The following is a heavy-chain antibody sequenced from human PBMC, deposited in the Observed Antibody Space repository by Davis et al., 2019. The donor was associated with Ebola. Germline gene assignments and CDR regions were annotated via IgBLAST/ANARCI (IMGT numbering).Heavy chain of an antibody. V-gene: IGHV3-74*01. D-gene: IGHD3-16*02. J-gene: IGHJ3*02. Sequence: HTSETLSLTCTVSGGSISSSSYYWMHWVRQAPGKGLVWVSRINSDGSSTSYADSVKGRFTISRDNAKNTLYLQMNSLRAEDTAVYYCARGRDYVWGSYRDDAFDIWGQGTMVTVSS. CDR2: INSDGSST. CDR3: ARGRDYVWGSYRDDAFDI. CDR1: GGSISSSSYYW.